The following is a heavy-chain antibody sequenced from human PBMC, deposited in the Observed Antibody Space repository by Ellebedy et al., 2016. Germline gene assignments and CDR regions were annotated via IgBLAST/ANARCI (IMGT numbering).Heavy chain of an antibody. CDR3: ARDLVSNWLYVGVFDY. CDR1: GFTFRSHG. D-gene: IGHD5/OR15-5a*01. Sequence: GESLKISXTASGFTFRSHGMHWVRQAPGKGLEWVAVVSADGGTTYYADSVKGRFTISRDSSKNTVYLQMNSLRAEDTAVYYCARDLVSNWLYVGVFDYWGQGTMVTVPS. CDR2: VSADGGTT. V-gene: IGHV3-30*03. J-gene: IGHJ4*02.